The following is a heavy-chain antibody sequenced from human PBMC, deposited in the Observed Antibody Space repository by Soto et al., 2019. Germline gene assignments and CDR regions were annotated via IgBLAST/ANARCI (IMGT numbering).Heavy chain of an antibody. CDR2: IYHSGST. Sequence: SETLSLTCAVSGGSISSSNWWSWVRQPPGKGLEWIGEIYHSGSTNYNPSLKSRVTISVDKSKNQFSLKLSSVTAAATAAYYCARRTPVITRLGYWGQGTLVTVSS. J-gene: IGHJ4*02. V-gene: IGHV4-4*02. CDR3: ARRTPVITRLGY. CDR1: GGSISSSNW. D-gene: IGHD3-16*01.